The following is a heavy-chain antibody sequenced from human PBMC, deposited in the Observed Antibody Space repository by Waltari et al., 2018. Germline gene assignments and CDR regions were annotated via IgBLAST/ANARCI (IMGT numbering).Heavy chain of an antibody. V-gene: IGHV4-39*02. CDR2: IYYSGST. Sequence: QLQLQESGPGLVKPSETLSLTCTVSGGSISSSSYYWGWIRQPPGKGLEWIGSIYYSGSTYYNPSLKSRVTISVDTSKNQFSLKLSSVTAADTAVYYCAREFQLVRPYYYYYGMDVWGQGTTVTVSS. J-gene: IGHJ6*02. D-gene: IGHD6-13*01. CDR3: AREFQLVRPYYYYYGMDV. CDR1: GGSISSSSYY.